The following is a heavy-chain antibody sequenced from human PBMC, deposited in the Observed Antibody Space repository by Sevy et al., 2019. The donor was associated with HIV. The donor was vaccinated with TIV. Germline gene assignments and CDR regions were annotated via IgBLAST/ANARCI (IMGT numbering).Heavy chain of an antibody. V-gene: IGHV3-53*01. CDR2: IYVGGST. CDR3: ARWYFKMDV. D-gene: IGHD6-13*01. CDR1: GFTVSGVH. J-gene: IGHJ6*02. Sequence: GGSLRLSCSASGFTVSGVHMTWVRQASGKGLEWGSVIYVGGSTYYADSVKGRFIISRDNSKNTLYLQMNSLRVEDTAVYYCARWYFKMDVWGQGATVTVSS.